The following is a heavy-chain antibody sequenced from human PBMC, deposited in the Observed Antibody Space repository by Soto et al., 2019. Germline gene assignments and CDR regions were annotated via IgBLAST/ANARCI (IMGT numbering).Heavy chain of an antibody. CDR3: ARERWLQSGRSAPTFDY. J-gene: IGHJ4*02. D-gene: IGHD5-12*01. Sequence: SETLSLTCTVSGGSISSGGYYWSWIRQHPGKGLEWIGYIYYSGSIYYNPSLKSRVTISVDTSKNQFSLKLSSVTAADTAVYYCARERWLQSGRSAPTFDYWGQGTLVTVSS. CDR1: GGSISSGGYY. V-gene: IGHV4-31*03. CDR2: IYYSGSI.